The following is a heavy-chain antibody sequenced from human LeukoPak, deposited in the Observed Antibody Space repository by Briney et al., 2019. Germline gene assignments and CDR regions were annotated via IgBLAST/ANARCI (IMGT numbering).Heavy chain of an antibody. CDR3: ASRRDGYNPHFDY. Sequence: SETLSLTCTVSSGSMSSYYWTWIRQPPGKGLEWIGYIYYSGSTYYNPSLKSRVTISVDTSKNQFSLKLSSVTAADTAVYYCASRRDGYNPHFDYWGQGTLVTVSS. D-gene: IGHD5-24*01. CDR1: SGSMSSYY. J-gene: IGHJ4*02. CDR2: IYYSGST. V-gene: IGHV4-59*06.